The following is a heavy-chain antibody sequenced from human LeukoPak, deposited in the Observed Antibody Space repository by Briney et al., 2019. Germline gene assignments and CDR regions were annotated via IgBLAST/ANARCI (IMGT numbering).Heavy chain of an antibody. D-gene: IGHD1-26*01. CDR2: IYSSGST. CDR1: GFTVSNNY. CDR3: ARREPSGRYYIN. Sequence: GGSLRLSCAASGFTVSNNYMSWVRQAPGKGLEWVSVIYSSGSTYYADSVKGRFTISRDNSKNTLYLQMNSLRAEDTAVYYCARREPSGRYYINWGQGTLVTVSS. J-gene: IGHJ4*02. V-gene: IGHV3-53*01.